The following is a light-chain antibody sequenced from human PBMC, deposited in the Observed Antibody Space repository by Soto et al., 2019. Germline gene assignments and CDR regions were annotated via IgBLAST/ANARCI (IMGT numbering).Light chain of an antibody. Sequence: QSVLTQPASVSLSPGQSITISCTGTSSDVGGYNYVSWYQQHPGKAPKLMIYEVSNRPSGVSNRFSGSKSGNTASLTISGLQAEDEADYYCGSYTYSSTPYVFGTGTKVTVL. CDR3: GSYTYSSTPYV. CDR2: EVS. J-gene: IGLJ1*01. V-gene: IGLV2-14*01. CDR1: SSDVGGYNY.